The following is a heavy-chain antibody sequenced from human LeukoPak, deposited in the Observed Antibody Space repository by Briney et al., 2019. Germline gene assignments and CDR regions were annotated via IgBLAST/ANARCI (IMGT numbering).Heavy chain of an antibody. CDR2: IRSKANSYAT. J-gene: IGHJ4*02. D-gene: IGHD6-13*01. Sequence: GGSLTLSCAASGFTFSGSAMHWVRQASGKGLEWVGRIRSKANSYATAYAASVKGRFTISRDDSKNTAYLQMNSLKTEDTAVYYCTSYIAAAGRLLDYWGQGTLVTVSS. V-gene: IGHV3-73*01. CDR3: TSYIAAAGRLLDY. CDR1: GFTFSGSA.